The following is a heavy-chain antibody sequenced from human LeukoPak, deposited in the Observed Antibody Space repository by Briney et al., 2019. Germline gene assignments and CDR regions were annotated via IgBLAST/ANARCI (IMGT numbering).Heavy chain of an antibody. CDR1: GGILSGYG. CDR2: IIPLLGIP. D-gene: IGHD4/OR15-4a*01. V-gene: IGHV1-69*04. Sequence: SVKVSCKASGGILSGYGITWVRQAPGQGLEWMGRIIPLLGIPNYAQKFQGRVTITADKSTSTAYMELSSLRSEDTAVYYCAREGSGMVLTVPWAFDIWGQGTMVTVSS. J-gene: IGHJ3*02. CDR3: AREGSGMVLTVPWAFDI.